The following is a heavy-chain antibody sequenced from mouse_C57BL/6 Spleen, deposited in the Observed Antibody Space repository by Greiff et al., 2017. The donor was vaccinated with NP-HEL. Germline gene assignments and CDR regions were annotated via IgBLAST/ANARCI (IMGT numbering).Heavy chain of an antibody. D-gene: IGHD1-1*02. J-gene: IGHJ4*01. CDR2: INPYNGGT. V-gene: IGHV1-19*01. CDR1: GYTFTDYY. CDR3: ARYGNDPYAMDY. Sequence: EVQLQQSGPVLVKPGASVKMSCKASGYTFTDYYMNWVKQSHGKSLEWIGVINPYNGGTSYNQKFKGKATLTVDKSSSTAYMELNSLTSEDSAVYYCARYGNDPYAMDYWGQGTSVTVSS.